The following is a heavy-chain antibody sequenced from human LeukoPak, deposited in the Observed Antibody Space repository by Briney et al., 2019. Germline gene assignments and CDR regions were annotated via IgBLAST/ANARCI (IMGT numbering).Heavy chain of an antibody. Sequence: GGSLSLSCAASGFTFDDYGMHWVRHAPGTGRGWVSAISWNSGSIGYAKSVKGRFTISRDSPKNSLYLQTNSLSAEDTALYYCAKDLTYSLNSFDIWGQGTMVTVSS. J-gene: IGHJ3*02. D-gene: IGHD4-11*01. CDR3: AKDLTYSLNSFDI. CDR2: ISWNSGSI. CDR1: GFTFDDYG. V-gene: IGHV3-9*01.